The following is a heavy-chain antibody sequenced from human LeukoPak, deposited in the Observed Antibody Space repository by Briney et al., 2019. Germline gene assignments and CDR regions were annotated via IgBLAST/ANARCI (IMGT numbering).Heavy chain of an antibody. D-gene: IGHD3-10*01. CDR3: ARDFQYYYGSGSYSWWFDP. CDR1: GGSISSGSYY. CDR2: IYTSGST. J-gene: IGHJ5*02. V-gene: IGHV4-61*02. Sequence: SETLSLTCTVSGGSISSGSYYWSWIRQPAGKGLEWIGRIYTSGSTNYNPSLKSRVTISVDTSKNQFSLKLSSVTAADTAVYYRARDFQYYYGSGSYSWWFDPWGQGTLVTVSS.